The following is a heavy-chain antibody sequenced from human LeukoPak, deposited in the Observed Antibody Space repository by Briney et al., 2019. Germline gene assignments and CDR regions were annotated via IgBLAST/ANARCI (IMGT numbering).Heavy chain of an antibody. CDR2: ISYDGGNK. Sequence: GGSLRLSCAASGFTFSSYGMHWVRQAPGKGLEWVAFISYDGGNKYYADSVKGRFTISRDNSKNTLYLQMNSLRAEDTAVYYCAKGFTYYYYGMDVWGQGTTVTVSS. CDR3: AKGFTYYYYGMDV. J-gene: IGHJ6*02. V-gene: IGHV3-30*02. CDR1: GFTFSSYG.